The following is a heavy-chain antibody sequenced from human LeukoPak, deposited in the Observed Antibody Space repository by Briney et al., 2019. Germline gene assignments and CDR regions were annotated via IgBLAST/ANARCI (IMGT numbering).Heavy chain of an antibody. J-gene: IGHJ6*02. CDR1: GFTFSSYA. Sequence: PGGSLRLSCAASGFTFSSYAMSWVRQAPGKVLEWVSAISGSGGSTYYADSVKGRFTISRDNSKNTLYLQMNSLRAEDTAVYYCAKSESAPYYYYGMDVWGQGTTVTVSS. CDR3: AKSESAPYYYYGMDV. CDR2: ISGSGGST. V-gene: IGHV3-23*01.